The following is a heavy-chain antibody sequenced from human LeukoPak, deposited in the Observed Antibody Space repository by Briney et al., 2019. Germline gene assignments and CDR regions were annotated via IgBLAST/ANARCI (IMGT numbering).Heavy chain of an antibody. J-gene: IGHJ4*02. CDR2: TYYSGCT. CDR3: ARHSRSGYNYGPFDY. Sequence: TSETLSLTCTVSGGSISSYYWSWIRQPPGKGLEWIGYTYYSGCTDYNPSLMGRVMISVDTSKNQFSLKLNSVTTSETAVYYCARHSRSGYNYGPFDYWGQGTLVTVSS. CDR1: GGSISSYY. D-gene: IGHD5-18*01. V-gene: IGHV4-59*08.